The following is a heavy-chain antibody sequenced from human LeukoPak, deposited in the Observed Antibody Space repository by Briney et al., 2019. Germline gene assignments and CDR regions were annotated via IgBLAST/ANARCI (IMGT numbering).Heavy chain of an antibody. CDR2: IGGSGGNT. CDR3: AVPQWELLN. J-gene: IGHJ4*02. CDR1: GFIFSSYS. D-gene: IGHD1-26*01. V-gene: IGHV3-23*01. Sequence: PGGSLRLSCAASGFIFSSYSMSWVRQAPGKGLEWVSAIGGSGGNTYYADSVKGRFTISRDNSKNTLYLQMNSLRAEDTAVYYCAVPQWELLNLGQGTLVTVSS.